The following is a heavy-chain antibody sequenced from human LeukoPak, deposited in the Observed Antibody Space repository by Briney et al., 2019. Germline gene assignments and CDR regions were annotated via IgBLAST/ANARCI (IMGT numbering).Heavy chain of an antibody. J-gene: IGHJ4*02. CDR1: GGSISSYY. CDR3: ARTIPDRLFYFDY. V-gene: IGHV4-59*08. CDR2: IYYSGST. D-gene: IGHD3-3*01. Sequence: PSETLSLTCTVSGGSISSYYWSWIRQPPGKGLEWIGYIYYSGSTYYNPSLKSRVTISIDTSKNQFSLKLSSVTAADTAVYYCARTIPDRLFYFDYWGQGTLVTVSS.